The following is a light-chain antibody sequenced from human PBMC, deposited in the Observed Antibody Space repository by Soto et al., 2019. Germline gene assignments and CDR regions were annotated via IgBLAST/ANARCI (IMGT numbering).Light chain of an antibody. V-gene: IGKV1-6*01. J-gene: IGKJ1*01. CDR3: RQDYNSPRT. Sequence: AIQMTQSPSSLSASVGDRVTITCRASQGIRNDLGWYQQKSGKAPKLLIYAASNLQRGVPSRFSGRGSGTDFTLTISSLQPEEFATYFCRQDYNSPRTFGQGTRVEI. CDR1: QGIRND. CDR2: AAS.